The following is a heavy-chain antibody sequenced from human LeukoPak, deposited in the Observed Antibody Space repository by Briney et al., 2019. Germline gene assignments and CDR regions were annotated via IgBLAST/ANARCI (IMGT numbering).Heavy chain of an antibody. V-gene: IGHV1-69*13. CDR3: ARKGRPSSSWSHYYFDY. CDR1: GGTFSSYA. Sequence: ASVKVSCKASGGTFSSYAISWVRQAPGQGLEWMGGIIPIFGTANYAQKFQGRVTITADESTSTAYMELSSLRSEDTAVYYCARKGRPSSSWSHYYFDYWGQGTLVTVSS. D-gene: IGHD6-13*01. CDR2: IIPIFGTA. J-gene: IGHJ4*02.